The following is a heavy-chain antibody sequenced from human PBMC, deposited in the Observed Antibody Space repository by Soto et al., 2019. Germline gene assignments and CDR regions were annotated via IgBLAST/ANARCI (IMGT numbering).Heavy chain of an antibody. V-gene: IGHV1-3*01. D-gene: IGHD2-21*02. J-gene: IGHJ4*02. CDR3: ARSIVVVTALDY. Sequence: VASVKVSCKASGYTFTSYAMHWVRQAPGQRLEWMGWINAGNGNRKYSQKFQGRVTITRDTSASTAYMELSSLRSEDTAVYYCARSIVVVTALDYWGQGTLVTVSS. CDR1: GYTFTSYA. CDR2: INAGNGNR.